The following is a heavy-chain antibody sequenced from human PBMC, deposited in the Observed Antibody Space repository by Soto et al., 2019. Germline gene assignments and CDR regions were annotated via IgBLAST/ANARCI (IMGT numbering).Heavy chain of an antibody. J-gene: IGHJ2*01. D-gene: IGHD3-22*01. V-gene: IGHV3-53*01. Sequence: GGSLRLSCVASGFTVSSNYMSWVRQAPGKGLEWVSVIYSGGNAYYADSVKGRFTISRDNSKNTLYLQMNSLRAEDTAVYYCARDEDDSSGTSYWYFDLWGRGTLVTVSS. CDR2: IYSGGNA. CDR3: ARDEDDSSGTSYWYFDL. CDR1: GFTVSSNY.